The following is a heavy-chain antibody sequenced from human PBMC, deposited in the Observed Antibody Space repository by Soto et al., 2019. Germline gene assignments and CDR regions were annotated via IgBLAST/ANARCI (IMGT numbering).Heavy chain of an antibody. CDR1: GYIFIDYW. J-gene: IGHJ4*02. V-gene: IGHV5-51*01. D-gene: IGHD5-12*01. Sequence: PGESLKISCKASGYIFIDYWIGWVRQMPGKGLEWMGIVYPGDSDTRYSPSFQGQVTISADKSISTAYLQWSSLKASDTAMYYCARISGMATMAPGYFGYWGQGTLVTVSS. CDR2: VYPGDSDT. CDR3: ARISGMATMAPGYFGY.